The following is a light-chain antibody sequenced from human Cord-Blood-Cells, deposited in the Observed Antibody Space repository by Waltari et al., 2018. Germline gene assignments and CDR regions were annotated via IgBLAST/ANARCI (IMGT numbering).Light chain of an antibody. Sequence: QSALTQPASVSGSPGQSITISCTGTSSDVGGYNHVSWYQQHPGKAPKLMIYDVSNRPSGVSNRFSGSKSGNTASLTISGLQAEDEADYYCSSYTSSSHAVFGGGTQLTVL. CDR2: DVS. J-gene: IGLJ7*01. CDR1: SSDVGGYNH. CDR3: SSYTSSSHAV. V-gene: IGLV2-14*01.